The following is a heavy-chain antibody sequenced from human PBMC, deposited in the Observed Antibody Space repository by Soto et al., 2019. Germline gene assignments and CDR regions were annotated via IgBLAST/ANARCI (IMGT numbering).Heavy chain of an antibody. D-gene: IGHD4-17*01. CDR3: AKDAVAGDGVWLAHA. J-gene: IGHJ5*02. Sequence: EVQLLESGGGLVQPGGSLRLSCAASGFTFSSYAMIWIRQVPGKGLEWVSGLYGSGRGIPYADSVKGRFTISRDNSAYAVDLQMNHVRVEDTAVYYCAKDAVAGDGVWLAHAWGRGTAVTVSS. V-gene: IGHV3-23*01. CDR1: GFTFSSYA. CDR2: LYGSGRGI.